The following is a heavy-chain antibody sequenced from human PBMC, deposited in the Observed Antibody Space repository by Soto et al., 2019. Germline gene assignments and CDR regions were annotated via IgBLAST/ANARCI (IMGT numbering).Heavy chain of an antibody. D-gene: IGHD6-13*01. J-gene: IGHJ4*02. CDR1: GFTVSNNY. CDR3: TRDLPGYGSSWPRE. V-gene: IGHV3-53*01. Sequence: GGSLRLSCAASGFTVSNNYMSWVRQAPGKGLEWVSVIFSGGSTYYADAVKGRFTISRDNSKNTLDLQMDSLRAEDTAVYYCTRDLPGYGSSWPREWGQGTLVTVSS. CDR2: IFSGGST.